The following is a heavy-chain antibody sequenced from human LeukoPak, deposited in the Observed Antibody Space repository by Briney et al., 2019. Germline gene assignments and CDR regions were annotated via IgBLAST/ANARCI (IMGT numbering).Heavy chain of an antibody. CDR1: GGSFSGYY. D-gene: IGHD1-26*01. CDR3: ARWASGSYFVGAFDY. V-gene: IGHV4-34*01. J-gene: IGHJ4*02. CDR2: INHSGST. Sequence: PSETLSLTCAVYGGSFSGYYWSWIRQPPGKGLEWIGEINHSGSTNYNPSLKSRVTISVDTSKNQFSLKLSSVTAADTAVYYCARWASGSYFVGAFDYWDQGTLVTVSS.